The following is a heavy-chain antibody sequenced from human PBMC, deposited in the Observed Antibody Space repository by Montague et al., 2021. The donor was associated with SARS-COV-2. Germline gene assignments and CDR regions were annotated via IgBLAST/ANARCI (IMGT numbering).Heavy chain of an antibody. CDR3: ARVEEKYYDILAGYYNPHYYYYGMDV. D-gene: IGHD3-9*01. J-gene: IGHJ6*02. CDR1: GGSISSYY. Sequence: SETLSLTCTVSGGSISSYYWSWIRQPPGKGLEWIGYIYYSGSTNYNPSLKSRVTISVDTSKNQFSLKLSSVTAEDTAVYYCARVEEKYYDILAGYYNPHYYYYGMDVWGQGTTVTVSS. CDR2: IYYSGST. V-gene: IGHV4-59*01.